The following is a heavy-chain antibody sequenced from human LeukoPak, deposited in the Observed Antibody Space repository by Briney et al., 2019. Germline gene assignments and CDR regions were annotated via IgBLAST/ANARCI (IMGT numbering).Heavy chain of an antibody. V-gene: IGHV1-2*06. CDR1: GVTFSGSG. J-gene: IGHJ6*02. CDR2: INPNSGGT. D-gene: IGHD4-17*01. Sequence: GGSLRLSCAASGVTFSGSGVHWVRQAPGQGLEWLGRINPNSGGTNYAQKFQGRVTMTRDTSISTAYMELSRLRSDDTAVYYCARDLSSFKSYGDYYYYYYGMDVWGQGTTVTVSS. CDR3: ARDLSSFKSYGDYYYYYYGMDV.